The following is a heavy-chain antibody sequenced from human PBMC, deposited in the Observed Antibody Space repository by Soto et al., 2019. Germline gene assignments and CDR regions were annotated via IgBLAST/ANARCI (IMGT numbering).Heavy chain of an antibody. D-gene: IGHD3-10*01. V-gene: IGHV3-23*01. CDR1: GFTFSSYA. J-gene: IGHJ6*02. CDR2: ISGSGGST. Sequence: EVQLLESGGGLVQPGGSLRLSCAASGFTFSSYAMSWVRQAPGKGLEWVSAISGSGGSTYYADSVKGRFTISRDNSKNTLYLQMNSLRAEDTAVYYCAKDSGRDGYNYDYYYGMDVWGQGTTVTVSS. CDR3: AKDSGRDGYNYDYYYGMDV.